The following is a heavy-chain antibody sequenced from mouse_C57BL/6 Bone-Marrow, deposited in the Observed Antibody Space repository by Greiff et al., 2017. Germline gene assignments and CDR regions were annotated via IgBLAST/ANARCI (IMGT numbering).Heavy chain of an antibody. J-gene: IGHJ2*01. CDR2: ILPGSGST. D-gene: IGHD4-1*01. Sequence: VQGVESGAELMKPGASVKLSCKATGYTFTGYWIEWVKQRPGHGLEWIGEILPGSGSTNYNEKFKGKATFTAATSSNPAYMQLISPTTEDSAIYYRAKRGVPNWEVFYQRGQGTTLTVSS. CDR1: GYTFTGYW. CDR3: AKRGVPNWEVFYQ. V-gene: IGHV1-9*01.